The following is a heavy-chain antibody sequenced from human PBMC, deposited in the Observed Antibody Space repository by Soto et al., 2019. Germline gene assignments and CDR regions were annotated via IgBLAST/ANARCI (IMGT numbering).Heavy chain of an antibody. V-gene: IGHV4-61*01. Sequence: QVQLQESGPGLVKPSETLSLTCTVSGGSVSSGSYYWSWIRQPPGKGLEWIGYIYYSGSTHYNPSLKSRVTISVDTSKNQSSLKLSSVTAADTAVYYCARCGYSYGFFDYWGQGTLVTVSS. J-gene: IGHJ4*02. CDR2: IYYSGST. D-gene: IGHD5-18*01. CDR1: GGSVSSGSYY. CDR3: ARCGYSYGFFDY.